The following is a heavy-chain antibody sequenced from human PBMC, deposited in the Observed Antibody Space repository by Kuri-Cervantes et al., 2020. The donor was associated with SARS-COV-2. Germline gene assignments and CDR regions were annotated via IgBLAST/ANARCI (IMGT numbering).Heavy chain of an antibody. CDR2: VNSDGSST. Sequence: ETLSLTCAASGFTFSSYWMHWVRQAPGKGLVWVSRVNSDGSSTSYADPVKGRFTISRDNAKNTLYLQMNSLRAEDTAVYYCARAIQIDYWGQGTLVTVSS. D-gene: IGHD3-3*01. CDR1: GFTFSSYW. J-gene: IGHJ4*02. CDR3: ARAIQIDY. V-gene: IGHV3-74*01.